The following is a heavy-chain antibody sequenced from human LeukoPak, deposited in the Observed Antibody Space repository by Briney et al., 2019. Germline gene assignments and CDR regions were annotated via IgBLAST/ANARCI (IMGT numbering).Heavy chain of an antibody. V-gene: IGHV4-4*03. CDR2: IYHSGST. Sequence: KPPGTLSLTCAVSGGSITSTNWWSWVRQPPGKGLEWIGEIYHSGSTNYDSSLKSRVTISVDKSKNQFSLKLSSVTAADTAVYYCARNGGNSDVDDWGQGTLVTVSS. J-gene: IGHJ4*02. CDR3: ARNGGNSDVDD. CDR1: GGSITSTNW. D-gene: IGHD4-23*01.